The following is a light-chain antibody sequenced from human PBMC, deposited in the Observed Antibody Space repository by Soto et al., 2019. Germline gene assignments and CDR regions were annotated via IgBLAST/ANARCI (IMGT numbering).Light chain of an antibody. CDR1: QSVSSSY. CDR3: QQYGSSST. J-gene: IGKJ5*01. V-gene: IGKV3-20*01. CDR2: GAS. Sequence: EIVLTQSPGTLSLSPGERATLSCRASQSVSSSYLAWYQQKPGQAPRLLIYGASSRPTGIPDRFSGSGSGTDSTLTISRLEPEDFAVYYCQQYGSSSTFGQGTRREIK.